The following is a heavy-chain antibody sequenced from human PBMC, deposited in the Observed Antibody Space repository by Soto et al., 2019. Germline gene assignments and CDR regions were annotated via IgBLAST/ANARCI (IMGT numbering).Heavy chain of an antibody. CDR2: MNPNSGDT. V-gene: IGHV1-2*02. Sequence: GASVKVSCKASGYRFSDYYLHWVRQAPGQGPEWMGWMNPNSGDTKYAQKFKGRVTMTRDTSVRTAFMELNWLKSDDTAVYYCARESGGATATLDYYYFYMDVWGIGTTVPVSS. D-gene: IGHD5-12*01. CDR1: GYRFSDYY. J-gene: IGHJ6*03. CDR3: ARESGGATATLDYYYFYMDV.